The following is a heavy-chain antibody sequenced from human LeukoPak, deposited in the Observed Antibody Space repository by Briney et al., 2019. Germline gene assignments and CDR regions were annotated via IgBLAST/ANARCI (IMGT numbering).Heavy chain of an antibody. CDR2: IYYSGST. J-gene: IGHJ5*02. V-gene: IGHV4-39*07. Sequence: ASETLSLTCAVYGGSFSSYYWGWIRQPPGKGLEWIGSIYYSGSTYYNPSLKSRVTISVDTSKNQFSLKLSSVTAADTAVYYCARGGYYGSGNDFRFDPWGQGTLVTVSS. CDR1: GGSFSSYY. CDR3: ARGGYYGSGNDFRFDP. D-gene: IGHD3-10*01.